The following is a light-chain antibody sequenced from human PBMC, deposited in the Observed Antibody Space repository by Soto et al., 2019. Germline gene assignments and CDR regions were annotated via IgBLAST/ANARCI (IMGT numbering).Light chain of an antibody. V-gene: IGLV1-44*01. CDR3: PAWDDSLNGVV. CDR1: SFNIGSNT. CDR2: SNN. Sequence: QSVLTQPPSASGTPGQRVTISCSGSSFNIGSNTVNWYQQLPGTAPKLLIYSNNQRPSGVPDRFSGSKSGTSASLAISGLQSEDEADYYCPAWDDSLNGVVFGGGTKLTVL. J-gene: IGLJ2*01.